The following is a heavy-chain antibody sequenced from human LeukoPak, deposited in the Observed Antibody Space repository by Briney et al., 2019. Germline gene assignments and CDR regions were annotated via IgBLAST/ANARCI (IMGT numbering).Heavy chain of an antibody. V-gene: IGHV3-11*01. CDR3: ARSPAFTNYFDY. J-gene: IGHJ4*02. Sequence: GGPLRLSCAASGFTFSDYNMNWIRQAPGKGLEWLSHISPSGTTIYYADSVKGRFTISRDNAKSSLHLQMNSLRAEDTAVYYCARSPAFTNYFDYWGQGTLVTVSS. CDR1: GFTFSDYN. CDR2: ISPSGTTI.